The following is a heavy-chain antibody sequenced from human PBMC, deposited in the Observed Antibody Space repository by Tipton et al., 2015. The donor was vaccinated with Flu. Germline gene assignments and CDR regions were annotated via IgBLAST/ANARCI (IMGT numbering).Heavy chain of an antibody. CDR3: SRAWDISGL. J-gene: IGHJ4*02. CDR1: GFTFGGYA. V-gene: IGHV3-49*04. D-gene: IGHD3-22*01. Sequence: SLRLSCTGSGFTFGGYAMNWVRQAPGKGLEWVGFIASKAHGGTTEYAASVKGRFTISRDDSKSIAYLQMNSLKTEHTAVYYCSRAWDISGLWGQGTLVTVSS. CDR2: IASKAHGGTT.